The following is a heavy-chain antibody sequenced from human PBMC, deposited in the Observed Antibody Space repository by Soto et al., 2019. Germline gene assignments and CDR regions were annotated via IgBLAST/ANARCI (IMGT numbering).Heavy chain of an antibody. D-gene: IGHD1-26*01. CDR3: AKENVVGATGGSGMDX. V-gene: IGHV3-9*01. J-gene: IGHJ6*02. CDR2: IRWNSGSI. Sequence: PGGSLRLSFAASGFTFDDYAMHWVRQAPGKGLEWVSGIRWNSGSIVYADSVKVRFTISRDNANNSLYLQMNSLRAEDTALYYCAKENVVGATGGSGMDXWGQVTTVTVS. CDR1: GFTFDDYA.